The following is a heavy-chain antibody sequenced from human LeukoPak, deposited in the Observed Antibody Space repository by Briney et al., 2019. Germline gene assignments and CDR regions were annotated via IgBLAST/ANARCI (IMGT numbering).Heavy chain of an antibody. CDR1: GFTFSSYA. CDR3: ASDNSGYEDY. Sequence: GGSLRLSCAASGFTFSSYAMHWVRQAPGKGLEWVAVISYDGSNKYYADSVKGRFTISRDNSKNTLYLQMNSLRAEDTAVYYCASDNSGYEDYWGQGTLVTVSS. J-gene: IGHJ4*02. D-gene: IGHD3-22*01. V-gene: IGHV3-30*01. CDR2: ISYDGSNK.